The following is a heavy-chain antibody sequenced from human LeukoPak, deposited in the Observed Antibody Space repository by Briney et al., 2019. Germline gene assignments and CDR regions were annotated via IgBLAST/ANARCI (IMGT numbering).Heavy chain of an antibody. CDR3: AKDKGRYCSSTSCYPAEYFQH. CDR2: ISGSGGST. D-gene: IGHD2-2*01. CDR1: GFTFSSYA. J-gene: IGHJ1*01. V-gene: IGHV3-23*01. Sequence: GGSLRLSCAASGFTFSSYAMSWVRQAPGKGLEWVSAISGSGGSTYYADSVKGRFTISRDNSKNTLYLQMNSLRAEDTAVYYCAKDKGRYCSSTSCYPAEYFQHWGQGTLVNVSS.